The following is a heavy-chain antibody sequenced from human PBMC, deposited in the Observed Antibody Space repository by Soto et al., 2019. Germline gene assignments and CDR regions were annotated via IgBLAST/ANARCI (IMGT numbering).Heavy chain of an antibody. V-gene: IGHV3-30*18. CDR3: AKETQFYVSGSTDY. D-gene: IGHD3-10*01. CDR1: GFIFSNYG. CDR2: ISYDGKVQ. Sequence: QVQLVESGGGVVQPGRSLRLSCAASGFIFSNYGMHWVRQAPGKGLEWVAVISYDGKVQHYADSVKGRFTVSRDNSKNTLNLQMNSLKTEDTAVYFCAKETQFYVSGSTDYWGQGTLVTVSS. J-gene: IGHJ4*02.